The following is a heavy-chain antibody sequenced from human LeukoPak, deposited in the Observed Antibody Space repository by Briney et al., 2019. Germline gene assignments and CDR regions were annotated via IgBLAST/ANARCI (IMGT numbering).Heavy chain of an antibody. V-gene: IGHV3-9*01. CDR2: ISYNSDTI. D-gene: IGHD3-22*01. J-gene: IGHJ5*02. CDR3: ARDYYDSSGYYWFDP. CDR1: GFTFDDYA. Sequence: PGRSLRLSCAASGFTFDDYAMHWVRQAPGKGLEWVSGISYNSDTIAYADSVKGRFTISRDNAKNSLYLQMNSLRAEDTAVYYCARDYYDSSGYYWFDPWGQGTLVTVSS.